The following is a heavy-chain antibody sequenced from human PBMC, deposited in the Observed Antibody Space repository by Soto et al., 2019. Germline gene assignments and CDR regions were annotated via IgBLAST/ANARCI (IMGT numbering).Heavy chain of an antibody. CDR1: GFTFSDHY. V-gene: IGHV3-72*01. J-gene: IGHJ4*02. Sequence: EVQLVESGGGLVQPGGSLRLSCAASGFTFSDHYMDWVRQAPGKGLEWVGRTGNKANTYTTEYAASVKGRFTMSREDLKNALTQKMTSLTTVEMAVYCCVRPIPGPGFAVAGTHYWGQGPLVRVSS. CDR2: TGNKANTYTT. CDR3: VRPIPGPGFAVAGTHY. D-gene: IGHD6-19*01.